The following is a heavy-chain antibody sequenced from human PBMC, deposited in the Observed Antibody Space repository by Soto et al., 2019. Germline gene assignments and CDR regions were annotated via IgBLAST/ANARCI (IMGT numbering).Heavy chain of an antibody. CDR1: GLTFSSYA. J-gene: IGHJ4*02. CDR2: ISGSGGST. V-gene: IGHV3-23*01. Sequence: EVQLLESGGGLVQPGGSLRLSCAASGLTFSSYAMSWVRQAPGKGLEWVSAISGSGGSTYYADSVKGRFTISRDNSKNTLYLQMNSLRAEDTAVYYCAKVGVYCSSTSCFDYWGQGTLVTVSS. D-gene: IGHD2-2*01. CDR3: AKVGVYCSSTSCFDY.